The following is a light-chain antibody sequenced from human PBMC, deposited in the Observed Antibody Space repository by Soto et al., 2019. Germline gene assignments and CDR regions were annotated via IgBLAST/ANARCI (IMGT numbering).Light chain of an antibody. Sequence: QSVLTQSPSASASLGAAVKLTCTLSSGYSTFAIAWHQQTEKGPRYLMKLKSDGSHTKGDGIPDRFSGSSSGAERYLTISSLQSEDEADYYCQTWGAGIRVFGGGTKVTVL. CDR1: SGYSTFA. J-gene: IGLJ2*01. V-gene: IGLV4-69*01. CDR3: QTWGAGIRV. CDR2: LKSDGSH.